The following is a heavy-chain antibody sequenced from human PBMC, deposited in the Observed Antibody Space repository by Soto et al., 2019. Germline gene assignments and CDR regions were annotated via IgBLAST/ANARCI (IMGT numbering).Heavy chain of an antibody. V-gene: IGHV4-34*01. CDR2: INHSGST. D-gene: IGHD2-2*01. J-gene: IGHJ6*02. CDR1: GGSFSGYY. CDR3: ATLQRVVPAARGHHYYCCMDV. Sequence: PSETLSLTCAVSGGSFSGYYWCWFRQPPGKGLEWVGEINHSGSTNYDPSLKSRVTISVDTSTNQFSLTLSSVTAADTSVYYCATLQRVVPAARGHHYYCCMDVWGQGTTVTVSS.